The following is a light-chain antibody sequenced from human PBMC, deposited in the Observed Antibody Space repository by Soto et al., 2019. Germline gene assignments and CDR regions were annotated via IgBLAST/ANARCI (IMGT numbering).Light chain of an antibody. Sequence: EIVMTQSPATLSLSPGERATLSCRASQRVSSSVAWYQQKPGQAPRLLISGASTRATGIPARFSGSGSGTEFTLTISSLQSEDFAVYYCHQYNGWPRTFGQGTKVDIK. CDR2: GAS. J-gene: IGKJ1*01. V-gene: IGKV3-15*01. CDR1: QRVSSS. CDR3: HQYNGWPRT.